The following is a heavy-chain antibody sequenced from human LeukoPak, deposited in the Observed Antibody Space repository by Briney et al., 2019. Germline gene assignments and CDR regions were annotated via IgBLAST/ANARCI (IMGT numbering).Heavy chain of an antibody. V-gene: IGHV3-7*01. CDR1: GFTFRSYW. Sequence: GGSLRLSCAASGFTFRSYWMTWVRQAPGKGLEWVAMIKQEGTEKYYVDSVKGRFTISRGDAKKSLYLQMNSLRVEDTAVYYCARDFQNIATDSWGQGTLVAVSS. D-gene: IGHD2/OR15-2a*01. CDR3: ARDFQNIATDS. CDR2: IKQEGTEK. J-gene: IGHJ5*01.